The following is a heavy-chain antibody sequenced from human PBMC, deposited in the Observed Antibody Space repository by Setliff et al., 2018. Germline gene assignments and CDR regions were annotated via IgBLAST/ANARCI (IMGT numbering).Heavy chain of an antibody. Sequence: SETLSLTCTVSGGSISSGDYYWSWIRQPPGKGLEWIGYIYYSRSTYYNPSLKSRVTISVDTSKNQFSLKLSSVTAADTAVYYCARDKLSGYQVYYYFGMDVWGQGTTVTVSS. CDR3: ARDKLSGYQVYYYFGMDV. V-gene: IGHV4-30-4*08. J-gene: IGHJ6*02. D-gene: IGHD3-22*01. CDR1: GGSISSGDYY. CDR2: IYYSRST.